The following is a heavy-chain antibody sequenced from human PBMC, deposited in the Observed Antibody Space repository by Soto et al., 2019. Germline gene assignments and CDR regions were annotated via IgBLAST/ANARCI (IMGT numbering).Heavy chain of an antibody. Sequence: PSETLSLTCAVYGGSFSGYYWSWIRQPPGKGLQWIGEINHSGSTNYNPSLKSRVTISVDTSKNQFSLKLSSVTAADTAVYYCARVGAARPGDYWGQGTLVTVSS. D-gene: IGHD6-6*01. V-gene: IGHV4-34*01. CDR1: GGSFSGYY. CDR2: INHSGST. J-gene: IGHJ4*02. CDR3: ARVGAARPGDY.